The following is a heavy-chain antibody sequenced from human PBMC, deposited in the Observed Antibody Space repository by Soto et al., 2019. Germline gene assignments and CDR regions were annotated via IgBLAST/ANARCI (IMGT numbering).Heavy chain of an antibody. CDR3: AGDLGTIAVGGIHAY. Sequence: QVQLQESGPGLVKPSGTLSLTCAVSGGSISNSYWWSWVRQPPGKGLEWIGEIHHSGSTNYNPSLKTRLTISVHKSKDQVSLNLTSVTAVDTAVYYCAGDLGTIAVGGIHAYWGQGTLGAVSS. CDR2: IHHSGST. CDR1: GGSISNSYW. J-gene: IGHJ4*02. V-gene: IGHV4-4*02. D-gene: IGHD6-19*01.